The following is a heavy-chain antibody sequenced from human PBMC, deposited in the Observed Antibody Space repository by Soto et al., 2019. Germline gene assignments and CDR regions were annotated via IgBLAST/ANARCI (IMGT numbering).Heavy chain of an antibody. Sequence: ASVKVSCKASGYTFTSYDINWVRQATGQGLEWMGWMNPNSGNTGYAQKFQGRVTMTRNTSISTAYMELSSLRSEDTVVYYCAIWGYCSSTSCYVPLYYYYYGMDVWVQGTTVTVSS. V-gene: IGHV1-8*01. CDR2: MNPNSGNT. CDR1: GYTFTSYD. J-gene: IGHJ6*02. D-gene: IGHD2-2*01. CDR3: AIWGYCSSTSCYVPLYYYYYGMDV.